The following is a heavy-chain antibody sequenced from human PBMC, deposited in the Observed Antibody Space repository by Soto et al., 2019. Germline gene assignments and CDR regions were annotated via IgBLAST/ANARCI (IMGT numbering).Heavy chain of an antibody. Sequence: VSGPTLVNPTQTLTLTCTFSGFSLSTSGMCVSWIRQPPGKALEWLALIDWDDDKYYSTSLKTRLTISKDTSKNQVVLIMTNMDPADTATYYCARTYADIVASTFNWFDPWGQGTLVTVSS. CDR3: ARTYADIVASTFNWFDP. V-gene: IGHV2-70*01. J-gene: IGHJ5*02. CDR2: IDWDDDK. D-gene: IGHD5-12*01. CDR1: GFSLSTSGMC.